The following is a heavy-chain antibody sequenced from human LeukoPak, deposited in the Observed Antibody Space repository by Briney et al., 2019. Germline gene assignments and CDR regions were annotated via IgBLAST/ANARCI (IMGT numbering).Heavy chain of an antibody. J-gene: IGHJ4*02. D-gene: IGHD4-23*01. Sequence: SETLSLTCTVSGGSISSYYWSWIRQPPGKGLEWIGYTYYSGSTNCNPSLKSRVTISVDTSKNQFSLKLSSVTAADTAMYYCASRDYSGRHFDYWGQGTLVTVSS. CDR2: TYYSGST. CDR3: ASRDYSGRHFDY. V-gene: IGHV4-59*01. CDR1: GGSISSYY.